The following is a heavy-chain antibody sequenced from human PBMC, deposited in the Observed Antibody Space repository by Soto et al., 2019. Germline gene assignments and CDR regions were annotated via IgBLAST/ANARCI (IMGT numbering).Heavy chain of an antibody. CDR2: ISSNGGST. V-gene: IGHV3-64D*08. D-gene: IGHD2-15*01. CDR3: VKGDCSGGSCSNPKYYYYGMDV. CDR1: GFTFSSYA. J-gene: IGHJ6*02. Sequence: GGSLRLSCSASGFTFSSYAMHWVRQAPGKGLEYVSAISSNGGSTYYADSVKGRFTISRDNSKNTLYLQMSSLRAEDTAVYYCVKGDCSGGSCSNPKYYYYGMDVWGQGTTVTVSS.